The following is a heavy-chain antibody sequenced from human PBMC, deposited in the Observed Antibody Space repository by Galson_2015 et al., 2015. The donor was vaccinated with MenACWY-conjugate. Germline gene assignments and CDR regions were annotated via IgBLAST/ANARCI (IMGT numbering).Heavy chain of an antibody. Sequence: SLRLSCAASGFTFSNYATGWVRQASGKGLEWVSGLSGSGDKTFYEESVKGRFTISRDNSKNTLHLQMSSLRAEDTAVYYCAKAQSIGWYVGYNYFDPWGQGALVTVSS. CDR3: AKAQSIGWYVGYNYFDP. CDR1: GFTFSNYA. J-gene: IGHJ5*02. V-gene: IGHV3-23*01. CDR2: LSGSGDKT. D-gene: IGHD6-19*01.